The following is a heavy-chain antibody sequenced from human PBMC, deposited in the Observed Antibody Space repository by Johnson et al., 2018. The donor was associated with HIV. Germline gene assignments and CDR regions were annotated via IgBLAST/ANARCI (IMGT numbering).Heavy chain of an antibody. CDR1: GFTFSDYY. Sequence: VQLVESGGGLVKPGGSLRLSCAASGFTFSDYYMSWIRQAPGKGLEWVSYISSRGSTIYYADSVKGRFTISRDNAKNSLYLQMNSLRDEDTALYVCARAPGGSPRAAFDIWGQGTMVTVSS. D-gene: IGHD2-15*01. V-gene: IGHV3-11*01. CDR3: ARAPGGSPRAAFDI. CDR2: ISSRGSTI. J-gene: IGHJ3*02.